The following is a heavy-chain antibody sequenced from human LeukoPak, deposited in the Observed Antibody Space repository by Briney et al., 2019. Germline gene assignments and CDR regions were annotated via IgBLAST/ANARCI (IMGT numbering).Heavy chain of an antibody. CDR3: ARGLGDSSSDY. D-gene: IGHD6-6*01. J-gene: IGHJ4*02. CDR1: GYTFTSYD. CDR2: INPNSGGT. Sequence: VASVKVSCKASGYTFTSYDINWVRQATGQGLEWMGWINPNSGGTNYAQKFQGRVTMTRDTSVSTAYMELSRLRSNDTAVYYCARGLGDSSSDYWGQGTLVTVSS. V-gene: IGHV1-2*02.